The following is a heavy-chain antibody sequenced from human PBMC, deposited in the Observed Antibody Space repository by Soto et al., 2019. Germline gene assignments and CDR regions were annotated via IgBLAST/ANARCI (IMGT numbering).Heavy chain of an antibody. Sequence: QVQLVQSGAEVKKPGASVKVSCKASGYTFTSYDINWVRQATGQGLEWMGWMNPNSGNTGSPQKFQGRVTMTRNTSISTAYMELSSLRSEDTAVYYCARYSVNLWYFELWGRGTLVTVSS. CDR2: MNPNSGNT. J-gene: IGHJ2*01. CDR1: GYTFTSYD. D-gene: IGHD2-21*01. CDR3: ARYSVNLWYFEL. V-gene: IGHV1-8*01.